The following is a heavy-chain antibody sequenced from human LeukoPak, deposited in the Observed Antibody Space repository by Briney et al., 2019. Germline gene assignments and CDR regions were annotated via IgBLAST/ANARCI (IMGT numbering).Heavy chain of an antibody. V-gene: IGHV3-48*03. CDR3: ASGDRAFDI. D-gene: IGHD3-9*01. CDR2: IGGSGDTI. J-gene: IGHJ4*02. Sequence: PGGSLRLSCAASGFTFGSHGMNWVRQAPGKGLEWVAYIGGSGDTIYYADSVKGRFTISRDNAKNSLYLQMNSLRAEDTAVYYCASGDRAFDIWGQGTLVTVSS. CDR1: GFTFGSHG.